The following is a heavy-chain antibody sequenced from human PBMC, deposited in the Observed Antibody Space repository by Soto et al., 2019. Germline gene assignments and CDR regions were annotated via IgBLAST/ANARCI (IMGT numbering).Heavy chain of an antibody. CDR3: ARGVYYYDPRLFDY. D-gene: IGHD3-22*01. CDR2: INHSGST. CDR1: GGSFSDYY. V-gene: IGHV4-34*01. J-gene: IGHJ4*02. Sequence: SETLSLTCGVYGGSFSDYYWSWIRQPPGKGLEWIGEINHSGSTDYNPSLRSRVTISVDTSKTQFSLKLRYVTAADTAVYYCARGVYYYDPRLFDYWGQGTLVT.